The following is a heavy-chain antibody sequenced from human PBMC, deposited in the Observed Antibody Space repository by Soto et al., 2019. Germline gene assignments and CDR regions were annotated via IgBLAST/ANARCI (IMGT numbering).Heavy chain of an antibody. V-gene: IGHV4-30-4*01. D-gene: IGHD6-6*01. Sequence: SETLSLTCTVSGGSISSGDYYWSWIRQPPGKGLEWIGYIYYSGSTYYNPSLKSRVTISVDTSKNQFSLKLSSVTAADTAVYYCARCYAYSSSSGGFDPWGQGTLVTVSS. CDR1: GGSISSGDYY. J-gene: IGHJ5*02. CDR2: IYYSGST. CDR3: ARCYAYSSSSGGFDP.